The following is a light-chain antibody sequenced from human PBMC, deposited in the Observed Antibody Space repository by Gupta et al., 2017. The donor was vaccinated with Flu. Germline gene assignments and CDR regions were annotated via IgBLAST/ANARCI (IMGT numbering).Light chain of an antibody. Sequence: DIQMTQSPSTLSASVGDRVTISCRASHCISNWLAWYQQKPGKAPTLLIYKASTLDTGVPSRFSGSGSGTEFTLTISSLQSDDFATYYCQQYNSYSPYTFGQGTKLEIK. CDR2: KAS. V-gene: IGKV1-5*03. CDR3: QQYNSYSPYT. CDR1: HCISNW. J-gene: IGKJ2*01.